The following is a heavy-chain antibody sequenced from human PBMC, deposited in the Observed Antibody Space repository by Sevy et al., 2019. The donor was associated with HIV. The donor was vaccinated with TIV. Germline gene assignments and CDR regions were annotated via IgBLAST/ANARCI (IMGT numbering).Heavy chain of an antibody. D-gene: IGHD3-22*01. J-gene: IGHJ5*02. V-gene: IGHV1-2*02. CDR3: ARGWTRKYYYDSSGYHNWFDP. Sequence: ASVKVSCKASGYTFTGYYMHWVRQAPGQGLEWMGWINPNSGGTNYAQKFQGRVTMTRDTSISTAYMELSRLRSDDTAVYYCARGWTRKYYYDSSGYHNWFDPWGQGTLVTVSS. CDR1: GYTFTGYY. CDR2: INPNSGGT.